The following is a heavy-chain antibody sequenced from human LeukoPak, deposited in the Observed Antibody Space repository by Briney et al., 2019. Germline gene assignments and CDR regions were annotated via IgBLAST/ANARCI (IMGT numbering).Heavy chain of an antibody. CDR3: AREGRRGYSYGYLGWYFDL. CDR1: GFSFDDYG. Sequence: GGSLRLSCATSGFSFDDYGMSWVRQAPGKGLEWVSGIKWNGGSTGYADSVKGRFTISRDNAKNSLFLQMNSLRAEDTALYYCAREGRRGYSYGYLGWYFDLWGRGTLVTVSS. D-gene: IGHD5-18*01. J-gene: IGHJ2*01. CDR2: IKWNGGST. V-gene: IGHV3-20*04.